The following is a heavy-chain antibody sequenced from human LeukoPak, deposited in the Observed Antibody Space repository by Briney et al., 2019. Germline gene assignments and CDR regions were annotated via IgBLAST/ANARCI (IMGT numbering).Heavy chain of an antibody. CDR2: IWFDGSNK. CDR1: GSTSRSFA. CDR3: AREMVVDTAMVTVSIYYYGMDV. V-gene: IGHV3-33*08. D-gene: IGHD5-18*01. Sequence: PGGPLRSPCAPLGSTSRSFAVHGAGQAPGKGLEGWAVIWFDGSNKNYADSVKGRFTISRDNSKNTLYLQMNSLRAEDTAVYYCAREMVVDTAMVTVSIYYYGMDVWGQGTTVTVSS. J-gene: IGHJ6*02.